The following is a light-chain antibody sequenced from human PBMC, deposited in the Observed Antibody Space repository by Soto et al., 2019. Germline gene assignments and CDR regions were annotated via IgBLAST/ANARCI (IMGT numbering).Light chain of an antibody. J-gene: IGKJ5*01. CDR1: QSISSSY. CDR2: AAS. CDR3: QQYGSSIT. V-gene: IGKV3-20*01. Sequence: EIVVTHSPGTLSLSPWERATLSCRASQSISSSYLAWYQQKPGQAPRLLIYAASSRATGIPDRFSGSESGTDFTLTISRLEPEDFAVYYCQQYGSSITFGQGTRLEIK.